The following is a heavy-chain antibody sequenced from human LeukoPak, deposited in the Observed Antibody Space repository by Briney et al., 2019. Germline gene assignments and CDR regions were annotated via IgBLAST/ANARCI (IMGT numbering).Heavy chain of an antibody. CDR2: ISGGGGST. Sequence: GGSLRLSCVSSGFSFSNYSMNWVRQAPGKGLEWVSTISGGGGSTYYADSVKGRFTISRDNSKNTLYLQVNSLRAEDTAVYYCAKGGKWDVTPFDYWGQGTLVTVSS. CDR1: GFSFSNYS. J-gene: IGHJ4*02. CDR3: AKGGKWDVTPFDY. D-gene: IGHD1-26*01. V-gene: IGHV3-23*01.